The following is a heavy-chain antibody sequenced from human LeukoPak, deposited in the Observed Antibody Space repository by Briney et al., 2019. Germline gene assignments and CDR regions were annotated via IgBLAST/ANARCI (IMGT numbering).Heavy chain of an antibody. D-gene: IGHD1-7*01. J-gene: IGHJ4*02. CDR2: IIPILGIA. CDR1: GGTFSSYT. V-gene: IGHV1-69*02. Sequence: SVKVSCKASGGTFSSYTISWVRQAPGQGLEWMGRIIPILGIANHAQKFQGRVTITADKSTSTAYMELSSLRSEDTAVYYCARGRTGTTWGFDYWGQGTLVTVSS. CDR3: ARGRTGTTWGFDY.